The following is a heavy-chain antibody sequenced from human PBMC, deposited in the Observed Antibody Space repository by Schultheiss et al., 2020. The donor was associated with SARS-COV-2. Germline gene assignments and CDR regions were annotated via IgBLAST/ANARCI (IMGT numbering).Heavy chain of an antibody. D-gene: IGHD2-2*01. CDR2: IYPGYSYT. J-gene: IGHJ6*03. V-gene: IGHV5-51*01. Sequence: GGSLRLSCKGSGYSFTSYWIGWVRQMPGKGLEWMGIIYPGYSYTNYSPSFQGQVTISADKSISTAYLQWSSLKASDTAMYYCARLIVVVPAAAGYYMDVWGKGTTVTVSS. CDR3: ARLIVVVPAAAGYYMDV. CDR1: GYSFTSYW.